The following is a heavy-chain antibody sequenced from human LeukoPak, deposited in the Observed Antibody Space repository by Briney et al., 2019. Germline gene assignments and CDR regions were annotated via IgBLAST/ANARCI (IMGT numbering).Heavy chain of an antibody. V-gene: IGHV3-30*02. CDR3: AKEPREWELPDS. Sequence: GGSLRLSCAASRFTFSSYGMHWVRQAPGKGLEWVTFMRYDGSNQYYTDSVKGRFTISRDNSKNTLYLQMNSLRPEDTAVYYCAKEPREWELPDSWGQGTLVTVSS. CDR1: RFTFSSYG. D-gene: IGHD1-26*01. J-gene: IGHJ4*02. CDR2: MRYDGSNQ.